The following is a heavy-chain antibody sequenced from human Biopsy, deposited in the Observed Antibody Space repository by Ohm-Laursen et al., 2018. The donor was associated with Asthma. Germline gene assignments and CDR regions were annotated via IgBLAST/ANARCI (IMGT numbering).Heavy chain of an antibody. CDR2: ISSDGHNK. J-gene: IGHJ3*02. D-gene: IGHD1-7*01. CDR1: GFVFSQCG. V-gene: IGHV3-30*03. Sequence: SLRLSCTASGFVFSQCGMHWVRQGPGQGLEWVALISSDGHNKYYKDSVKGRFTISRDNSKLRLYLEINSLRVEDSAVYYCARESGQASGGTGAFDRWGQGIMVAGSS. CDR3: ARESGQASGGTGAFDR.